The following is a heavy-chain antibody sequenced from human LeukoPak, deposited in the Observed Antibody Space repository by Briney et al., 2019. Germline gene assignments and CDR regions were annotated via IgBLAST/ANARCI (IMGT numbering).Heavy chain of an antibody. CDR3: TTAPRGYCSGGSCSYAFDI. CDR1: GFTFSSYS. CDR2: IKSKSDGGTT. J-gene: IGHJ3*02. Sequence: GGSLRLSCAASGFTFSSYSMNWVRQAPGKGLEWVGRIKSKSDGGTTDYAAPVKGGFTISRDDSKNTLYLQMNSLKTEDTAVYYCTTAPRGYCSGGSCSYAFDIWGQGTMVTVSS. D-gene: IGHD2-15*01. V-gene: IGHV3-15*01.